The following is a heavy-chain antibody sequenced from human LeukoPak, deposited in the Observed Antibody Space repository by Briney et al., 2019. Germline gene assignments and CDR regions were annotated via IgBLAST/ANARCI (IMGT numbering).Heavy chain of an antibody. CDR2: IRYDGSNK. CDR3: ARGYYDSSGYYYYYYYYMDV. D-gene: IGHD3-22*01. J-gene: IGHJ6*03. CDR1: GFTFSSYG. Sequence: GGSLRLSCAASGFTFSSYGMHWVRQAPGKGLEWVAFIRYDGSNKYYADSVKGRFTISRDNSKNTLYLQMNRLRAEDTAVYYCARGYYDSSGYYYYYYYYMDVWGKGTTVTISS. V-gene: IGHV3-30*02.